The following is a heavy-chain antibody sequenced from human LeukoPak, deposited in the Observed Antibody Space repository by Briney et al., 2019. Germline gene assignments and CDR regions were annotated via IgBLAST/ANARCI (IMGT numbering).Heavy chain of an antibody. CDR2: ISNDSVDK. CDR1: GDSISTSSYY. V-gene: IGHV3-11*04. Sequence: LSLTCTVSGDSISTSSYYWGWIRQPPGKGLEWVSYISNDSVDKYYVDSVRGRFTISRDNAKKSMYLQMSGLRVEDTAVYYCARRDWVSGAVRAFDIWGQGTMVTVSS. D-gene: IGHD3-3*01. J-gene: IGHJ3*02. CDR3: ARRDWVSGAVRAFDI.